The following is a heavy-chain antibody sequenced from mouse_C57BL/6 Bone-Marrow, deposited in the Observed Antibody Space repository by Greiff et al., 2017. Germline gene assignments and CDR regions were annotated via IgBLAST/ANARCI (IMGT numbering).Heavy chain of an antibody. CDR1: GYTFTSSG. CDR2: IYPRSVNT. V-gene: IGHV1-81*01. CDR3: ARSKMGTYYFDY. J-gene: IGHJ2*01. D-gene: IGHD2-3*01. Sequence: LQESGAELARPGASVKLSCKASGYTFTSSGISWVKQRTGQGLEWIGEIYPRSVNTYYNEKFKGKATLTADNSSSTAYMELRSLTSEDSAVDFCARSKMGTYYFDYWGQGTTLTVSS.